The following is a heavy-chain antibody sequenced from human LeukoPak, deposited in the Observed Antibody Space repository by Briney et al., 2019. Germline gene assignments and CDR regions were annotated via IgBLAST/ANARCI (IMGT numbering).Heavy chain of an antibody. CDR2: IRYDGSNK. J-gene: IGHJ4*02. CDR1: GINFITYG. Sequence: GGSLRLSCAASGINFITYGMHWVRQAPGKGLEWVAFIRYDGSNKYYADSVKGRFTISRDNSKNTLYLQMNSLRAEDTAVYYCADIGESYYWGQGTLVTVSS. CDR3: ADIGESYY. V-gene: IGHV3-30*02. D-gene: IGHD3-10*01.